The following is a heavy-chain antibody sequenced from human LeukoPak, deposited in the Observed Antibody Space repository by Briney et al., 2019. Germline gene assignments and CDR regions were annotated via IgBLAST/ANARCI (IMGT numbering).Heavy chain of an antibody. Sequence: ASVKVSCKASGGTFSSYTISWVRQAPGQGLEWMGRIIPILGIANYAQKFQGRVTITADKYTSTAYMELSSQRSEDTAVYYCAAAMVGYYYYYMDVWGKGTTVTVSS. CDR2: IIPILGIA. J-gene: IGHJ6*03. CDR3: AAAMVGYYYYYMDV. CDR1: GGTFSSYT. D-gene: IGHD5-18*01. V-gene: IGHV1-69*02.